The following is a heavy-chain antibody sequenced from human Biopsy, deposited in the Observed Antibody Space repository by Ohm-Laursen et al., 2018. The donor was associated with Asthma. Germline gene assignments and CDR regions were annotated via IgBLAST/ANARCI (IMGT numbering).Heavy chain of an antibody. D-gene: IGHD5-24*01. CDR1: GFAVSRDY. V-gene: IGHV3-23*01. CDR3: ARISRLGYNSLDYGMDV. J-gene: IGHJ6*02. CDR2: ITGSGGFT. Sequence: GSLRLSCAASGFAVSRDYMFWVRQAPGKGLEWVSSITGSGGFTYYADSVKGRFTISRDKSENTLYLQMNSLRAEDTAVYHCARISRLGYNSLDYGMDVWGQGTTVTVSS.